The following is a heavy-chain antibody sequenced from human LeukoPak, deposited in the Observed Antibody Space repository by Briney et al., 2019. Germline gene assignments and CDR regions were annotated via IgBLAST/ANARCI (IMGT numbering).Heavy chain of an antibody. CDR1: GFTFSSYA. J-gene: IGHJ4*02. V-gene: IGHV3-23*01. CDR2: ISGSGGST. CDR3: AKDRYYDILTGYEAGGIDY. D-gene: IGHD3-9*01. Sequence: GGSLRPSCAASGFTFSSYAMSWVRQAPGKGLEWVSAISGSGGSTYYADSVKGRFTISRDNSKNTLYLQMNSLRAEDTAVYYCAKDRYYDILTGYEAGGIDYWGQGTLVTVSS.